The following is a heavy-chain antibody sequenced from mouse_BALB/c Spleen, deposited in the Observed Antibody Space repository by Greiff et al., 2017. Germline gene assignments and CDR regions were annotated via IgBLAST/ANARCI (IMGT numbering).Heavy chain of an antibody. CDR1: GFSLTSYG. V-gene: IGHV2-9*02. D-gene: IGHD3-1*01. J-gene: IGHJ3*01. Sequence: VQRVESGPGLVAPSQSLSITCTVSGFSLTSYGVHWVRQPPGKGLEWLGVIWAGGSTNYNSALMSRLSISKDNSKSQVFLKMNSLQTDDTAMYYCAREEAARAPFAYWGQGTLVTVSA. CDR3: AREEAARAPFAY. CDR2: IWAGGST.